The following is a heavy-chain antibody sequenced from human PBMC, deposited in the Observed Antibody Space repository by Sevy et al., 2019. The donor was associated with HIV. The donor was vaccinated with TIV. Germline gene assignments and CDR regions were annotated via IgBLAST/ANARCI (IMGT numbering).Heavy chain of an antibody. CDR1: GVIFDDYG. V-gene: IGHV3-20*04. CDR3: ARHGYGYGYHALLDYYYGMDV. Sequence: GGSLRLSCAASGVIFDDYGMSWVRQAPGKGLEWVSGINWNGGSTGYADSVKGRFTISRDNAKNSLYLQMNSLRAEETALYYCARHGYGYGYHALLDYYYGMDVWGQGTTVTVSS. CDR2: INWNGGST. D-gene: IGHD5-18*01. J-gene: IGHJ6*02.